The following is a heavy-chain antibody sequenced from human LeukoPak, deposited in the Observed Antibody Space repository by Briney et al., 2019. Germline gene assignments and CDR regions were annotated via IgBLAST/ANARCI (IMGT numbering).Heavy chain of an antibody. D-gene: IGHD3-10*01. CDR2: INHSGST. Sequence: PSETLSLTCSVYGGSFSGYYWSWIRQPPGKGLECIGEINHSGSTNYNPSLNSRVTISVDTSKNQFSLKLSSVTAADTAVYYCARCVSGSGESDYHDYWGQGTLVTVSS. CDR1: GGSFSGYY. CDR3: ARCVSGSGESDYHDY. V-gene: IGHV4-34*01. J-gene: IGHJ4*02.